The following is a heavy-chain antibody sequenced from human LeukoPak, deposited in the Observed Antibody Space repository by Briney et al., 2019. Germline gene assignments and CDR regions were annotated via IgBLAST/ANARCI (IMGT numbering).Heavy chain of an antibody. Sequence: PSETLSLTCTVSGGSISSSSYYWGWIRQPPGTGLEWIGSIYYSGSTYYNPSLKSRVTISVDTSKNQFSLKLSSVTAADTAVYYCARRGAEWELPYFDYWGQGTLVTVSS. CDR1: GGSISSSSYY. J-gene: IGHJ4*02. CDR2: IYYSGST. CDR3: ARRGAEWELPYFDY. D-gene: IGHD1-26*01. V-gene: IGHV4-39*01.